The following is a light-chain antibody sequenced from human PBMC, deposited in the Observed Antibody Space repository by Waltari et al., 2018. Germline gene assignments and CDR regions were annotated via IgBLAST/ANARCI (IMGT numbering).Light chain of an antibody. J-gene: IGLJ2*01. Sequence: SYELTQQPSVSVSPGQTARITCSGDALPRQYAYWYQQRPGQAPMLMIYQDNQRPSEIPERFSGSSSGTTVTLTISEVQAEDEADYYCQSADGSGTYVVFGGGTKLTVL. CDR1: ALPRQY. CDR3: QSADGSGTYVV. CDR2: QDN. V-gene: IGLV3-25*03.